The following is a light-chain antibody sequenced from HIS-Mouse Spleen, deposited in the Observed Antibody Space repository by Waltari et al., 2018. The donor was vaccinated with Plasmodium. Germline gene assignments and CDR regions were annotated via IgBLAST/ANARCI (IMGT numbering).Light chain of an antibody. CDR3: QQYNNWPRGT. V-gene: IGKV3-15*01. CDR1: QSVSSN. Sequence: EIVMTQSPATLSVSPGERATLSCRASQSVSSNLAWYQQKPGQAPRLLIYGASTRATGIPARFRGSGSGTEVTLTISSMQSEEFAVYYCQQYNNWPRGTFGQGTKVEIK. J-gene: IGKJ1*01. CDR2: GAS.